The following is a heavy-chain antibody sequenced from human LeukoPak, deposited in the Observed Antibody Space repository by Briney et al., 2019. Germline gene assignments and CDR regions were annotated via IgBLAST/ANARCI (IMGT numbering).Heavy chain of an antibody. CDR3: ARLLVHESSGYRPIDY. D-gene: IGHD3-22*01. V-gene: IGHV3-23*01. CDR2: ISGSGGST. J-gene: IGHJ4*02. Sequence: PGGSLRLSCAASGFTFSSYAMSWVRQAPGKGLEWVSAISGSGGSTYYADSVKGRFTISRDNAKNSLYLQMNSLRGEDTAVYYCARLLVHESSGYRPIDYWGQGTLVTVSS. CDR1: GFTFSSYA.